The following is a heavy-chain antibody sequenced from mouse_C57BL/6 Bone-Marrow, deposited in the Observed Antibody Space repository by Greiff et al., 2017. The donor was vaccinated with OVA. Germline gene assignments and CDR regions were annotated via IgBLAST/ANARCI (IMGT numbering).Heavy chain of an antibody. J-gene: IGHJ2*01. Sequence: EVKVVESGAELVRPGASVKLSRTASGFNIKDDYMHWVKQRPEQGLEWIGWIDPENGDTEYASKFQGKATITADTSSNTAYLQLSSLTSEDTSVYYCTTVTTVVAPDYWGQGTTLTVSS. CDR1: GFNIKDDY. CDR2: IDPENGDT. CDR3: TTVTTVVAPDY. D-gene: IGHD1-1*01. V-gene: IGHV14-4*01.